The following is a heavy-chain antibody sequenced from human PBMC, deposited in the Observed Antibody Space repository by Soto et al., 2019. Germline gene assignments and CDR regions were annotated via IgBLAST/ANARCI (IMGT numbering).Heavy chain of an antibody. CDR1: GGSISSNNW. J-gene: IGHJ6*02. CDR2: IYYSGST. Sequence: SETLSLTCAVSGGSISSNNWWSWVHQPPGKGLEWIGSIYYSGSTYYNPSLRSRVTISVDTSKNQFSLKLSSVTAADTAVYYCARTTMVRGVITRFDYYYYGMDVWGQGTTVTVSS. D-gene: IGHD3-10*01. CDR3: ARTTMVRGVITRFDYYYYGMDV. V-gene: IGHV4-39*01.